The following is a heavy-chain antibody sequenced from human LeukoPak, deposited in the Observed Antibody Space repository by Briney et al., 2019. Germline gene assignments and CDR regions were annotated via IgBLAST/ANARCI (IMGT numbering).Heavy chain of an antibody. CDR1: GFTFDDYA. Sequence: PGGSLRLSCAASGFTFDDYAMHWVRQAPGKGLEWVSLISWDGGSTYYADSVKGRFTISRDNSKNSLYLQMNSLRAEDTALYYCAKDKEGGSWGYYFDYWGQGTLVTVSS. J-gene: IGHJ4*02. CDR2: ISWDGGST. CDR3: AKDKEGGSWGYYFDY. V-gene: IGHV3-43D*03. D-gene: IGHD6-13*01.